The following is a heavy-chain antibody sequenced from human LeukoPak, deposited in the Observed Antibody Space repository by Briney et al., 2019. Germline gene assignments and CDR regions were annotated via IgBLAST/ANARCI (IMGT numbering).Heavy chain of an antibody. CDR3: ARRRNDFWIGDALDI. J-gene: IGHJ3*02. D-gene: IGHD3-3*01. V-gene: IGHV4-59*01. Sequence: PSETLSLTCNVSGGSISSYYWSWIRQPPGKGLEWIGYISYSVSTNYNPSLKSRVSTSVDTSKNQFSLNLSSVTAADTAVYYCARRRNDFWIGDALDIWGQGTMVTISS. CDR2: ISYSVST. CDR1: GGSISSYY.